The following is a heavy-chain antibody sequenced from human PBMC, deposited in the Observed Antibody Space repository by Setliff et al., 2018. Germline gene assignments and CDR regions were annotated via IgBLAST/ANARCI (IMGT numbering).Heavy chain of an antibody. CDR1: GFTFSSYG. Sequence: GGSLRLSCAASGFTFSSYGMHWVRQAPGKGLEWVAVIWYDGSNKYYADSVKGRFTISRDNSKNTLYLQMNSLRAEDTAVYYCAKGGKYTVTTDDAFDIWGQGTMVTVSS. J-gene: IGHJ3*02. CDR3: AKGGKYTVTTDDAFDI. CDR2: IWYDGSNK. V-gene: IGHV3-33*06. D-gene: IGHD4-4*01.